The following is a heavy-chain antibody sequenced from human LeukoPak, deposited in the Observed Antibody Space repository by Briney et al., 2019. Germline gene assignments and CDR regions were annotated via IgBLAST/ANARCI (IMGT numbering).Heavy chain of an antibody. CDR1: GGTFSSYA. J-gene: IGHJ4*02. CDR3: ARDRAAAGLYYFDY. V-gene: IGHV1-69*06. Sequence: GAPVKVSCKASGGTFSSYAISWVRQAPGQGLEWMGRIIPIFGTANYAQKFQGRVTITADKSTSTAHMELSSLRSEDTAVYYCARDRAAAGLYYFDYWGQGTLVTVSS. CDR2: IIPIFGTA. D-gene: IGHD6-13*01.